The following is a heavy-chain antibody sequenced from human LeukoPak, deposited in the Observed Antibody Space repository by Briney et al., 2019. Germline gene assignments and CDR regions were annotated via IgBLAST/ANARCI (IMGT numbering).Heavy chain of an antibody. D-gene: IGHD6-13*01. J-gene: IGHJ4*02. Sequence: PGGSLRLSCAASEFTFGNYWMSWVRRVPGKGPEWVANIRQDGNEFYYVDSVKGRFTISRDNARNSLYLQMNSLRAEDTAVYYCARDPQYSSSWYGERELDDYWGQGTLVTVSS. V-gene: IGHV3-7*01. CDR3: ARDPQYSSSWYGERELDDY. CDR1: EFTFGNYW. CDR2: IRQDGNEF.